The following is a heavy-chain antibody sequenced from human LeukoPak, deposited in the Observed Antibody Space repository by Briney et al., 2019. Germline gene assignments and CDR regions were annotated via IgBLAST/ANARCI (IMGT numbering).Heavy chain of an antibody. J-gene: IGHJ4*02. D-gene: IGHD1-26*01. CDR3: ARGEVGGSYGIAFDY. V-gene: IGHV1-18*01. CDR2: ISGYNGRT. Sequence: APVKVSCKTSGYSFTSYGISWVRQAPGQGLEWLGWISGYNGRTHFSEKFRGRVSMTTDTSTSTAYMELRSLTSDDTAVYYCARGEVGGSYGIAFDYWGQGTLVTVSS. CDR1: GYSFTSYG.